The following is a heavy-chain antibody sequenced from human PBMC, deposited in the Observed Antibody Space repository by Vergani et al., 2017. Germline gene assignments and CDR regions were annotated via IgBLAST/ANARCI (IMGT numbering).Heavy chain of an antibody. CDR1: GFTFSSYA. V-gene: IGHV3-30-3*01. J-gene: IGHJ4*02. Sequence: QVQLVESGGGVVQPGRSLRLSCAASGFTFSSYAMHWVRQAPGKGLEWVAVISYDGSNKYYADSVKGRFTISRDNSKNTLYLQMNSLRAEDTAVYYCAREPIGQWPGPADYWGQGTLVTVSS. D-gene: IGHD6-19*01. CDR3: AREPIGQWPGPADY. CDR2: ISYDGSNK.